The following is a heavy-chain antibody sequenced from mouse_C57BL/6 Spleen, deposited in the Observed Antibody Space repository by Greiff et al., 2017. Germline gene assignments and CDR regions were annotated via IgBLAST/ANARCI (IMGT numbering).Heavy chain of an antibody. J-gene: IGHJ1*03. CDR1: GYTFTSYW. V-gene: IGHV1-50*01. Sequence: VQLQQPGAELVKPGASVKLSCKASGYTFTSYWMQWVKQRPGQGLEWIGEIDPSDSYTTYNQKFKGKATLTVDTSSSTAYMQLSSLTSEDSAVYYCAKGYYGSSYGYFDVWGTGTTVTVSS. D-gene: IGHD1-1*01. CDR3: AKGYYGSSYGYFDV. CDR2: IDPSDSYT.